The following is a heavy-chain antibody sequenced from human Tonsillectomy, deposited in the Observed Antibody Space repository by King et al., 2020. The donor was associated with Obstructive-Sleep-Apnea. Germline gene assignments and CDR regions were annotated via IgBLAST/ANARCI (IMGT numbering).Heavy chain of an antibody. CDR3: AKDEADMEGLAGVFDY. V-gene: IGHV4-39*07. Sequence: QLQESGPGLVKPSETLSLTCTVSGGSVSTITYYWAWIRQPPGKGLEWIGSIYYSGTTYYNPSLQSRVTISVDTSKNQFSLKLSSVTAADMAVYYCAKDEADMEGLAGVFDYWGQGALVTVSS. D-gene: IGHD2-15*01. CDR2: IYYSGTT. J-gene: IGHJ4*02. CDR1: GGSVSTITYY.